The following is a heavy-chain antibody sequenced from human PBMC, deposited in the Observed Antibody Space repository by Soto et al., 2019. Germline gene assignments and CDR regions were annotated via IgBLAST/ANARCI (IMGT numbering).Heavy chain of an antibody. D-gene: IGHD6-6*01. CDR3: ARKSSSSSWSDP. Sequence: ASVKVSCKASGYTFFTYGITWVRQDPGQGLEWMGWISTYAGNTDSAQKLQGRVTMTTDPSTRTAYMELRSLRSDDTAVYYCARKSSSSSWSDPLGQGTLVTVS. CDR1: GYTFFTYG. CDR2: ISTYAGNT. V-gene: IGHV1-18*01. J-gene: IGHJ5*02.